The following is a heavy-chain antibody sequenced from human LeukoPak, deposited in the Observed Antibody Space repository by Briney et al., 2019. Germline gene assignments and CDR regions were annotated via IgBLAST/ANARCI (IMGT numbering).Heavy chain of an antibody. Sequence: SVKVSCKASGGTFSSYAISWVRQAPGQGLEWMGGIIPIFGTANYAQKFQGRVTITADKSTSTAYMELSSLRSEDTAVYYCARNYGDYFSAYYYYYYMDVWGKGTTVTVSS. CDR1: GGTFSSYA. D-gene: IGHD4-17*01. CDR3: ARNYGDYFSAYYYYYYMDV. V-gene: IGHV1-69*06. J-gene: IGHJ6*03. CDR2: IIPIFGTA.